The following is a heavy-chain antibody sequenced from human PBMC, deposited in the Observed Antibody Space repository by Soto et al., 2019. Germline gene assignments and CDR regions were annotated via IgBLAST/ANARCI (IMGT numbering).Heavy chain of an antibody. J-gene: IGHJ6*02. V-gene: IGHV1-8*01. CDR2: MNPNSGNT. Sequence: QVQLVQSGAEVKKPGASVKVSCKASGYTFTSYDINWVRQATGQGLEWMGWMNPNSGNTGYAQKFQGRVTMTSNTSISTAYIELRSLRSRDPAVYFCSRRGYSISSSYYYYYGMDVLCHGPTVTVSS. CDR3: SRRGYSISSSYYYYYGMDV. D-gene: IGHD6-13*01. CDR1: GYTFTSYD.